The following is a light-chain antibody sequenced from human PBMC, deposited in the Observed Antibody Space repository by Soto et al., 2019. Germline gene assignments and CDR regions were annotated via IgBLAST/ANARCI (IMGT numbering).Light chain of an antibody. Sequence: QSVLTQPPSASGTPGQRVSISCSGGSSNLGSNPVNWYLHLPGTAPKLLTYSNNQRPSGVPDRFSGSKSGTSASLAISGLQSEDEADYFCSAWDDSIYGPVFGGGTKLTVL. CDR1: SSNLGSNP. CDR3: SAWDDSIYGPV. J-gene: IGLJ2*01. V-gene: IGLV1-44*01. CDR2: SNN.